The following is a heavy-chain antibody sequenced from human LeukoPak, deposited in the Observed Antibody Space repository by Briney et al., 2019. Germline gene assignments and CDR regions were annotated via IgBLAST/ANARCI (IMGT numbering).Heavy chain of an antibody. D-gene: IGHD3-10*01. CDR3: AKVSGTGGFDY. J-gene: IGHJ4*02. CDR1: GFTFSRHG. CDR2: ISPSGDIK. Sequence: GGSLRLSCVASGFTFSRHGMNWVRQAPGKGLEWVSGISPSGDIKYYVDSVKGRFTVSRDNSKNTLYLQINSLRDEDTAVYYCAKVSGTGGFDYWGQGTLVTVSS. V-gene: IGHV3-23*01.